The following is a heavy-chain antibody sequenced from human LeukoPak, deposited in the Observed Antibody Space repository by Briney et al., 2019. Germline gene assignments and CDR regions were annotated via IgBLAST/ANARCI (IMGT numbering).Heavy chain of an antibody. D-gene: IGHD1-7*01. CDR1: GYTFTSYY. V-gene: IGHV1-46*01. Sequence: ASVKVSCKASGYTFTSYYMHWVRQAPGQGLEWMGIINPSGGSTSYAQKFQGRVTMTRDTSTSTVYMELSSLRSEDTAVYYCARENNWNYRGGDWFDPWGQGTLVTVSS. CDR3: ARENNWNYRGGDWFDP. CDR2: INPSGGST. J-gene: IGHJ5*02.